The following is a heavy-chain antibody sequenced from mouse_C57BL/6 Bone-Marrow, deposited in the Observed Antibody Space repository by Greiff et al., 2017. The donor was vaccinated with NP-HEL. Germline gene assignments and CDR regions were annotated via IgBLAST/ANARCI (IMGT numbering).Heavy chain of an antibody. J-gene: IGHJ4*01. CDR2: IYPGSGNT. V-gene: IGHV1-76*01. CDR1: GYTFTDYY. D-gene: IGHD4-1*01. Sequence: QVQLKESGAELVRPGASVKLSCKASGYTFTDYYINWVKQRPGQGLEWIARIYPGSGNTYYNEKFKGKATLTAEKSSSTAYMQLSSLTSEDSAVYFCARVGGTAMDYWGQGTSVTVSS. CDR3: ARVGGTAMDY.